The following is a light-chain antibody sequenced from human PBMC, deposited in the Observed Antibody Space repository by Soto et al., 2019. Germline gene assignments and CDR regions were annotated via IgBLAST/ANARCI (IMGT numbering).Light chain of an antibody. CDR3: QQYGNSRWT. Sequence: EIALTKSPGTLSLPRGERATLSCRASQSVSSRYLDLSQQTPGQAPRLLISGESTRGTGIPDRFSGSGSGTDVTLTFSRLEPEDFAVYYCQQYGNSRWTFGHRNKVEIK. CDR2: GES. CDR1: QSVSSRY. J-gene: IGKJ1*01. V-gene: IGKV3-20*01.